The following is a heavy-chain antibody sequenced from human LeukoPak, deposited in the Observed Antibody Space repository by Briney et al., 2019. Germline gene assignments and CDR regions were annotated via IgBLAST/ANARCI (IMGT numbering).Heavy chain of an antibody. J-gene: IGHJ4*02. CDR3: AREPGIAVAGGFDY. CDR1: GGTFSSYA. Sequence: SVKVSCKASGGTFSSYAISWVRQAPGQGLEWMGGIIPIFGTANYAQKFQGRVTITADESTSTAYMELSSLRSEDTAVYYCAREPGIAVAGGFDYWGQGTLVTISS. CDR2: IIPIFGTA. D-gene: IGHD6-19*01. V-gene: IGHV1-69*13.